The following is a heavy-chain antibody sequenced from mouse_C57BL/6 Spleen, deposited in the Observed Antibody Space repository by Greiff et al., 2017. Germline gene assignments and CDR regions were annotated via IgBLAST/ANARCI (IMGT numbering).Heavy chain of an antibody. Sequence: EVKLMESGPGMVKPSQSLSLTCTVTGYSITSGYDWHWIRHFPGNKLEWMGYISYSGSTNYNPSLKSRIPLTHDTSKNHFFLKLNSVTTEDTATSYGARGEDPGYFDYWGQGTTRTVSS. V-gene: IGHV3-1*01. CDR3: ARGEDPGYFDY. J-gene: IGHJ2*01. CDR2: ISYSGST. CDR1: GYSITSGYD.